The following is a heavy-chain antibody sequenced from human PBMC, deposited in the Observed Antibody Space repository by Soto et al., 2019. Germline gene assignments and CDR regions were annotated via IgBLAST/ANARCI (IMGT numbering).Heavy chain of an antibody. CDR1: GFTFADYA. Sequence: PGGSLRLSCAASGFTFADYAMHWVRQAPGKGLEWVSCTSLNSGSIGYADSGKGLFTISRDNARNSLYLQMNSLRAEDTALYYCAKDLSGSYYYYYCMDVWGQGTTVTVSS. J-gene: IGHJ6*02. V-gene: IGHV3-9*01. D-gene: IGHD1-26*01. CDR2: TSLNSGSI. CDR3: AKDLSGSYYYYYCMDV.